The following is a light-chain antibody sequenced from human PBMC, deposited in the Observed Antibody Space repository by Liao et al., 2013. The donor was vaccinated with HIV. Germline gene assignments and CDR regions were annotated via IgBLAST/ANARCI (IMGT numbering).Light chain of an antibody. CDR2: QDT. CDR3: QAWDRNTAI. Sequence: SYELTQSPSVSVAPGGDGQDCLWGETTLDLNMCTGTSRSQASPPVMVIYQDTKRPSGIPERFSGSNSGNTATLTISGTQPMDEADYYCQAWDRNTAIFGGGTKLTVL. J-gene: IGLJ2*01. V-gene: IGLV3-9*01. CDR1: TLDLN.